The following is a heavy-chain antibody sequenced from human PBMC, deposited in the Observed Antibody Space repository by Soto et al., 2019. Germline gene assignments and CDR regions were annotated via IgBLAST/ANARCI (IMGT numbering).Heavy chain of an antibody. J-gene: IGHJ4*02. V-gene: IGHV4-59*01. CDR1: GGSISSYY. CDR3: ARRLYDYVWGSYPVPYY. Sequence: SETLSLTCTVSGGSISSYYWSWIRQPPGKGLEWIGYIYYSGSTNYNPSLKSRVTISVDTSKNQFSLKLSSVTAADTAVYYCARRLYDYVWGSYPVPYYWGQGTLVPVSS. CDR2: IYYSGST. D-gene: IGHD3-16*02.